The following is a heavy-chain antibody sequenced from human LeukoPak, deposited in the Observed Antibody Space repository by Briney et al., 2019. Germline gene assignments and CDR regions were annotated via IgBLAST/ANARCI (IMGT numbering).Heavy chain of an antibody. V-gene: IGHV1-69*05. J-gene: IGHJ5*02. CDR2: IIPIFGTA. Sequence: SVKVSCKASGGTFSSYAISWVRRAPGQGLEWMGRIIPIFGTANYAQKFQGRVTITTDESTSTAYMELSSLRSEDTAVYYCARAIAAMAIDRFDPWGQGTLVTVSS. CDR3: ARAIAAMAIDRFDP. D-gene: IGHD5-18*01. CDR1: GGTFSSYA.